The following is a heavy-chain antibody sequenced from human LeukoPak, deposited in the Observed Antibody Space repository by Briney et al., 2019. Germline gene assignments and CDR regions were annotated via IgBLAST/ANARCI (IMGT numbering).Heavy chain of an antibody. J-gene: IGHJ3*02. Sequence: SETLSLTCTVSGGSISSSSYYWGWIRQPPGKGLEWIGEIYHSGSTNYNPSLKSRVTISVDKSKNQFSLKLSSVTAADTAVYYCARVLLGDLDWLLNDAFDIWGQGTMVTVSS. V-gene: IGHV4-39*07. CDR2: IYHSGST. CDR1: GGSISSSSYY. D-gene: IGHD3-9*01. CDR3: ARVLLGDLDWLLNDAFDI.